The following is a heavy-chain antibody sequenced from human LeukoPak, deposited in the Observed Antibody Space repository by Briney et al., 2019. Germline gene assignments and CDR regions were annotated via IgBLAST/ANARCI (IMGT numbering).Heavy chain of an antibody. D-gene: IGHD3-10*01. CDR2: IKWNGGST. CDR1: GLTFDDFG. J-gene: IGHJ6*03. Sequence: PGGSLRLSCAASGLTFDDFGMSWVRQAPGKGLEWVSGIKWNGGSTGYADSVKGRFTISRDNAKNSLYLQMNSLRAEDTALYYCARNSGAGYYFYMDVWGKGTAVTVSS. CDR3: ARNSGAGYYFYMDV. V-gene: IGHV3-20*04.